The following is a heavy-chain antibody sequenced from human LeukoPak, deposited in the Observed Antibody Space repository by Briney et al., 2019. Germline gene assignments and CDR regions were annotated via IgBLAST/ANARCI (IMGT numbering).Heavy chain of an antibody. CDR2: MKEDGSEI. CDR1: GFTFSSYW. Sequence: GGSLRLSCAASGFTFSSYWMSWVRQAPGQGLDWVASMKEDGSEIYYVNSVKGRFTISRDNPKNSLYLQMNSLTAEDTAVYYCAGGRDTAVAGPGGYFDYWAQGALVTVYS. D-gene: IGHD6-19*01. J-gene: IGHJ4*02. V-gene: IGHV3-7*03. CDR3: AGGRDTAVAGPGGYFDY.